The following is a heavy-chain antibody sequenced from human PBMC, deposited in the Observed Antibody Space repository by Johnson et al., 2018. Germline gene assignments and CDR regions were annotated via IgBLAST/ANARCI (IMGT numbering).Heavy chain of an antibody. CDR3: AKDVGIDVAGYDYGMDV. CDR1: GFTFDDYA. Sequence: GQLVESGGGLVQPGRSLRLSCAASGFTFDDYAMHWVRQAPGKGLEWVSGISWNSGSLGYADSVKGRFTISRDNAKTSLYLQRNSLRAEDTALYYCAKDVGIDVAGYDYGMDVWGEGTTVTVSS. V-gene: IGHV3-9*01. CDR2: ISWNSGSL. D-gene: IGHD6-19*01. J-gene: IGHJ6*04.